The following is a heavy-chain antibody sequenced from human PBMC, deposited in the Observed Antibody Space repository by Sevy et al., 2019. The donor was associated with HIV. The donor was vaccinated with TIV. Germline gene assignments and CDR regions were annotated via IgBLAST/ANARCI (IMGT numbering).Heavy chain of an antibody. Sequence: ASMKVSCKASGGTFSSYAISWVRQAPGQGLEWMGGIIPIFGTANYAQKFQGRVTITADESTSTAYMELSSLRSEDTAVYYCARGSTYYDFWSYYYYYGMDVWGQGTTVTVSS. CDR1: GGTFSSYA. V-gene: IGHV1-69*13. J-gene: IGHJ6*02. CDR2: IIPIFGTA. D-gene: IGHD3-3*01. CDR3: ARGSTYYDFWSYYYYYGMDV.